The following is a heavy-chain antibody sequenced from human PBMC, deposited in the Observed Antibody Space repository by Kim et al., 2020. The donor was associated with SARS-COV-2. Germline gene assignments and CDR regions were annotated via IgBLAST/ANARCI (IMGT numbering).Heavy chain of an antibody. CDR2: IWYDGSNK. CDR3: ARGAPTNGAFDI. CDR1: GFTFSSYG. D-gene: IGHD5-12*01. Sequence: GGSLRLSCAASGFTFSSYGMHWVRQAPGKGLEWVAVIWYDGSNKYYADSVKGRFTISRDNSKNTLYLQMNSLRAEDTAVYYCARGAPTNGAFDIWGQGTMVTVSS. V-gene: IGHV3-33*01. J-gene: IGHJ3*02.